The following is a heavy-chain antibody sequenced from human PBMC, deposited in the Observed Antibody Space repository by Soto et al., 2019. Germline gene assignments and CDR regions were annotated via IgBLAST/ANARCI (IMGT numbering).Heavy chain of an antibody. CDR2: ISGYNGKT. CDR1: GYTFTSYG. CDR3: ARSRPMGTYSSSWYPLGERYGMDV. J-gene: IGHJ6*02. D-gene: IGHD6-13*01. Sequence: QVQLVQSGAEVKKPGASVKVSCKASGYTFTSYGISWVRQAPGQGLEWMGRISGYNGKTNYAQKLKGRVTMTTDTSTSTAYMELRSLRSDDTAVYYCARSRPMGTYSSSWYPLGERYGMDVWGQGTTVTVSS. V-gene: IGHV1-18*01.